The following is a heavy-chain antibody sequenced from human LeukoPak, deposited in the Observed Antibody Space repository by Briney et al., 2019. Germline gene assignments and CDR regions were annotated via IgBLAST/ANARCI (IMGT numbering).Heavy chain of an antibody. V-gene: IGHV3-21*01. Sequence: PGGSLRLSCAASGFTFSSYSMNWVRQAPGKGLEWVSSISSSSSYIYYADSVKGRFTISRDNAKNTLYLQMNSLRAEDTATYYCAKGYYFDILSGYSSLDSWGQGTLVTVSS. CDR2: ISSSSSYI. CDR1: GFTFSSYS. CDR3: AKGYYFDILSGYSSLDS. D-gene: IGHD3-9*01. J-gene: IGHJ4*02.